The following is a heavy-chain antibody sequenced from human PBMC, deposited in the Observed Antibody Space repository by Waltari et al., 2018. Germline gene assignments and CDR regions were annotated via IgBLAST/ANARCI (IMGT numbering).Heavy chain of an antibody. CDR1: GGTFSSYA. V-gene: IGHV1-69*01. CDR3: ARDKGVAVAGTVYYGMDV. D-gene: IGHD6-19*01. CDR2: IIPSCGTA. Sequence: QVQLVQSGAEVKKPGSSVKVSCKASGGTFSSYAISWVRQAPGHGLEWMGGIIPSCGTANYAQKFQDRVTITADESTSTAYMELSSLRSEDTAVYNCARDKGVAVAGTVYYGMDVWGQGTTVTVSS. J-gene: IGHJ6*02.